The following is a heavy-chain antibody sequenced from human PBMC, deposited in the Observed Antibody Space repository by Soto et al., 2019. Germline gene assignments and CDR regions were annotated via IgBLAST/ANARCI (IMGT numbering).Heavy chain of an antibody. CDR3: AKEWAVAGVVADY. Sequence: GGSLRLSGAGSGCTFSSYAMSWVRQATGKGLEWVSAISGSGGSTYYADSVKGRFTISRDNSKNTLYLQMNSLRAEDTAVYYCAKEWAVAGVVADYWGQGTLVTVPQ. D-gene: IGHD6-19*01. J-gene: IGHJ4*02. V-gene: IGHV3-23*01. CDR1: GCTFSSYA. CDR2: ISGSGGST.